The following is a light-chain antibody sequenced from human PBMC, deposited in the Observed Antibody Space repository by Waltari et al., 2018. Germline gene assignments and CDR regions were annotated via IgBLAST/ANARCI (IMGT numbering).Light chain of an antibody. CDR2: AAS. J-gene: IGKJ2*01. V-gene: IGKV1-39*01. CDR3: QQSYSTLGT. CDR1: QSISNN. Sequence: DIQMTQSPSSLSASVGDRVTITCRASQSISNNLNWYQQKSGKAPKLLIYAASSLQSGVPSWFSGSGSGTDFTLTISSLQPEDFATYYCQQSYSTLGTFGQGTKLEIK.